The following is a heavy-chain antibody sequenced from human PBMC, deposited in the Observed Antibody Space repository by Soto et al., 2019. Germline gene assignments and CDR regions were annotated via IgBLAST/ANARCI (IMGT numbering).Heavy chain of an antibody. CDR2: INPSGGST. D-gene: IGHD3-9*01. V-gene: IGHV1-46*03. J-gene: IGHJ4*02. CDR1: GYTFTSYY. CDR3: ARGDILPGSKY. Sequence: ASVKVSCKASGYTFTSYYMHWVRQAPGQGLEWMGIINPSGGSTSYAQKFQGRVTMKRHKSTTKVYMDMRSPRSQDTALYYGARGDILPGSKYCRQGPLV.